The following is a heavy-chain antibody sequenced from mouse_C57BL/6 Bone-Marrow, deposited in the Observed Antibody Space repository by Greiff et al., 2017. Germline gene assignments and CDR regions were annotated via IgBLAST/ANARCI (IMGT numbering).Heavy chain of an antibody. CDR2: INPNNGGT. CDR3: ASGKLCWFAY. D-gene: IGHD4-1*01. J-gene: IGHJ3*01. Sequence: EVQLQQPGPELVKPGASVKISCKASGYTFTDYYMNWVKQSHGQSLEWIGDINPNNGGTSYNQKFKGKATLTVDKSSSTAYMELRSLTSEDSAVYYCASGKLCWFAYWGQGTLVTVSA. CDR1: GYTFTDYY. V-gene: IGHV1-26*01.